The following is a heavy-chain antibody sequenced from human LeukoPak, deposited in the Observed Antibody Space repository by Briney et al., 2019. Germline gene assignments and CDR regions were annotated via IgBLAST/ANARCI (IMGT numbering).Heavy chain of an antibody. J-gene: IGHJ4*02. Sequence: PGGSLRLSCAASGFTVSSNYMSWVRQAPGKGLEWVGRIKSETDGGTTDYAAPVKGRFTISRDDSKNTLYLQMNSLKTEDTAVYYCTNIVVVTGMGYWGQGTLVTVSS. CDR2: IKSETDGGTT. CDR1: GFTVSSNY. V-gene: IGHV3-15*01. D-gene: IGHD2-21*02. CDR3: TNIVVVTGMGY.